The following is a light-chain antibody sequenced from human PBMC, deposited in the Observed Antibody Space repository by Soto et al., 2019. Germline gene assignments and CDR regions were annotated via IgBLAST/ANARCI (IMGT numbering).Light chain of an antibody. J-gene: IGLJ3*02. V-gene: IGLV1-36*01. CDR1: SSNIGNNA. CDR2: YDD. CDR3: AALDDRLNAWV. Sequence: QSVLTQPPSVSEAPRQRVTISCSGSSSNIGNNAVKWYQQLPGKAPNLLIYYDDLLPSGVSDRFSGSKSRTSASLAISGLPSEDEADYYCAALDDRLNAWVFGGGTKVTVL.